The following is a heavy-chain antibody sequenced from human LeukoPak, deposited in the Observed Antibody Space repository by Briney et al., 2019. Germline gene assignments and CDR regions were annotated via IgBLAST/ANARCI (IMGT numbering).Heavy chain of an antibody. V-gene: IGHV4-4*07. CDR3: ARDRDWNYWFDA. D-gene: IGHD1-7*01. J-gene: IGHJ5*02. CDR2: IYTTGIT. CDR1: VGSLRRYY. Sequence: PSETLSLTCTVSVGSLRRYYWNWIRQPAGKGLEWIGRIYTTGITNYNPSLKSRVTMSVDTSKNDFSLKLSSVTAADTAVYYCARDRDWNYWFDAWGQGTLVTVST.